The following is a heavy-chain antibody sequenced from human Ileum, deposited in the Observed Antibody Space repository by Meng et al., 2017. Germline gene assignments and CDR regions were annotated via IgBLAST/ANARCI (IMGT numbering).Heavy chain of an antibody. Sequence: ASGFNFRSYAMSWVRQAPGKGLEWVSVITDSGGCTYYADSVKGRFTISRDNVRNTLHLQMNSLRGEDTAVYYCAKAEASGWSDVNDYWGQGTLVTVSS. D-gene: IGHD6-19*01. V-gene: IGHV3-23*01. CDR1: GFNFRSYA. J-gene: IGHJ4*02. CDR3: AKAEASGWSDVNDY. CDR2: ITDSGGCT.